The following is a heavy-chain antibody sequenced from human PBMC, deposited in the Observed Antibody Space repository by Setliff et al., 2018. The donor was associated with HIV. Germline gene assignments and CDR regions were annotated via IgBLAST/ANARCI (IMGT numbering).Heavy chain of an antibody. V-gene: IGHV3-48*01. Sequence: PGGSLRLSCAASGFTFSTYSMNWVRQAPGKGLVWVSYISRSGDTIDYADSVKGRFTISRDNAKNSVSLQMNSLSVEDTAVYYCARDDWTCSDGTCFPITFDYWGQGTLVTVSS. J-gene: IGHJ4*02. D-gene: IGHD2-15*01. CDR2: ISRSGDTI. CDR1: GFTFSTYS. CDR3: ARDDWTCSDGTCFPITFDY.